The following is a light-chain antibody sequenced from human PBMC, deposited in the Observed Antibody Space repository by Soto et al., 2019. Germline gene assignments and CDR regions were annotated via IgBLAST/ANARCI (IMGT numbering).Light chain of an antibody. J-gene: IGLJ1*01. CDR3: IAYSSSSTYV. V-gene: IGLV2-14*01. Sequence: QSVLPQPASVSGSPGQSITISCTGTSSDVGGYDYVSCYQQPPGKAPKLIIYDVSDRPSGVSSRFSGSKSGNTASLTISWLQDDDDDDYYCIAYSSSSTYVFGTGTKVTVL. CDR1: SSDVGGYDY. CDR2: DVS.